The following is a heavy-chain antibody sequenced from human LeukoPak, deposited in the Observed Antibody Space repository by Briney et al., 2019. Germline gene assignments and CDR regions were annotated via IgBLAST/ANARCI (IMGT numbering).Heavy chain of an antibody. D-gene: IGHD2-2*01. CDR1: GFTFSSYA. CDR3: AKDDVVVPAVIEH. Sequence: GGSLRLSCAASGFTFSSYAMSWVRQAPGKGLEWVSAISGSGGSTYYADSVKGRFTISRDNSKNTLYLQMNSLRAEDTAVYHCAKDDVVVPAVIEHWGQGTLVTVSS. CDR2: ISGSGGST. J-gene: IGHJ1*01. V-gene: IGHV3-23*01.